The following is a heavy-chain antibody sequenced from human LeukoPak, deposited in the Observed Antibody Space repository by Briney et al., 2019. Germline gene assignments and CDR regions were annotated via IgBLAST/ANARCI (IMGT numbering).Heavy chain of an antibody. CDR1: GGSISIGNYY. Sequence: TLSLTCTVSGGSISIGNYYWSWIRQPAGKGLEWIGRISTSGRTYYNPSLKSRVTISVDTSKNQFSLKLSSVTAADTAVYYCARGAVVVPATTRGFDYWGQGTLVTVSS. J-gene: IGHJ4*02. CDR2: ISTSGRT. CDR3: ARGAVVVPATTRGFDY. V-gene: IGHV4-61*02. D-gene: IGHD2-2*01.